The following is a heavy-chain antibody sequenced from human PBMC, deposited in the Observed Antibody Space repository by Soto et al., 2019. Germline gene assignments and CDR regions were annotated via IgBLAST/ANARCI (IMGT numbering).Heavy chain of an antibody. Sequence: GESLKISCKGSGYNFTTYWISWVRQMPGKGLEWMGRIDPSDSYTNYSPSFQGHVTISADKSISTAYLQWSSLKASDTAMYYCAVPGCTRTSCYPGASDDYYGLDEWGQGTTVTVSS. CDR2: IDPSDSYT. CDR3: AVPGCTRTSCYPGASDDYYGLDE. J-gene: IGHJ6*02. D-gene: IGHD2-2*01. CDR1: GYNFTTYW. V-gene: IGHV5-10-1*01.